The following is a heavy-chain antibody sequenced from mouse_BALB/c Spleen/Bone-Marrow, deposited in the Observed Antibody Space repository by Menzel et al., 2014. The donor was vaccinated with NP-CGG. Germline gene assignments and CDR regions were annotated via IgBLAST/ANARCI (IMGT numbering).Heavy chain of an antibody. CDR2: ISYSAST. J-gene: IGHJ2*01. CDR3: APSNGYSIEY. CDR1: DDSITKCY. Sequence: EVQGVELGPSLVKPSQTLSLTCPLTDDSITKCYWNPIPKLPRNKLQYLGYISYSASTYYNPSLKSRISITRDTSKNHYFLKVNAVTNEDTASHYGAPSNGYSIEYCGQVSTLTVS. V-gene: IGHV3-8*02.